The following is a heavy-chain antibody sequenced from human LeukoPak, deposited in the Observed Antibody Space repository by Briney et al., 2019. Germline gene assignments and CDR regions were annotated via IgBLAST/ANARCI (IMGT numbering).Heavy chain of an antibody. Sequence: PGGSLRLSCAASGFTFSSYAMSWVRQAPGKGLEWVSYISSSGSTIYYADSVKGRFTISRDNAKNSLYLQMNSLRAEDTAAYYCARFRDAFDIWGQGTMVTVSS. V-gene: IGHV3-48*04. CDR3: ARFRDAFDI. J-gene: IGHJ3*02. CDR2: ISSSGSTI. CDR1: GFTFSSYA.